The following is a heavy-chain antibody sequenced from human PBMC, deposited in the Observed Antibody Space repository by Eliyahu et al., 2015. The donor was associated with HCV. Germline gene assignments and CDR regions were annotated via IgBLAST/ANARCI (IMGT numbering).Heavy chain of an antibody. CDR3: ASGGGGIAVTGTGGWFDP. J-gene: IGHJ5*02. CDR2: IHYSGST. V-gene: IGHV4-59*01. D-gene: IGHD6-19*01. CDR1: GGSITTYY. Sequence: QVQLQESGPGLVKPSETLSLTCTVSGGSITTYYWSWIQQPPGKGLEWIGYIHYSGSTNYNPSLKSRVTISIDTSKNQFSLNLTSVTAADTAMYYCASGGGGIAVTGTGGWFDPWGQGTLVTVSS.